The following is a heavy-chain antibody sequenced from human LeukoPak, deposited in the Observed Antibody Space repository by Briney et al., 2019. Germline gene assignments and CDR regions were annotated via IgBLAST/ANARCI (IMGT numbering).Heavy chain of an antibody. V-gene: IGHV1-69*05. CDR2: IIPIFGTA. D-gene: IGHD2-2*01. CDR3: ASARSSTSCFDY. Sequence: SVTVSCKASGGTFSSYAISWVRQAPGQGLEWMGGIIPIFGTANYAQKFQGRVTITTDESTSTAYMELSSLRSEDTAVYYCASARSSTSCFDYWGQGTLVTVSS. J-gene: IGHJ4*02. CDR1: GGTFSSYA.